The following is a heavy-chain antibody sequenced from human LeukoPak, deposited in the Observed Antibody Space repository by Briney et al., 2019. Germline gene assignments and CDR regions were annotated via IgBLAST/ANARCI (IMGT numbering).Heavy chain of an antibody. CDR2: ISSSSSYI. D-gene: IGHD1-26*01. CDR3: ARDRQELPAFDI. CDR1: AFSFSNYN. Sequence: PGGSLRLSCAASAFSFSNYNMNWVRQAPGKGLEWVSSISSSSSYIYYADSVKGRFTISRDNAKNSLYLQMNSLRAEDTAVYYCARDRQELPAFDIWGQGTMVTVSS. J-gene: IGHJ3*02. V-gene: IGHV3-21*01.